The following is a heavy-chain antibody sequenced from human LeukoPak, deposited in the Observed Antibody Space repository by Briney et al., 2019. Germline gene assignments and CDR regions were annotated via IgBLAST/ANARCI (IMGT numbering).Heavy chain of an antibody. CDR2: IYYSGST. CDR1: GGSISSYY. D-gene: IGHD6-19*01. J-gene: IGHJ5*02. V-gene: IGHV4-59*01. Sequence: SETLSLTCTVSGGSISSYYWSWIRQPPGKGLEWIGYIYYSGSTNYNPSLKSRVTISVDTSKNQFSLKLSSVTAADTAVHYCARYSSGWYIGWFDPWGQGTLVTVSS. CDR3: ARYSSGWYIGWFDP.